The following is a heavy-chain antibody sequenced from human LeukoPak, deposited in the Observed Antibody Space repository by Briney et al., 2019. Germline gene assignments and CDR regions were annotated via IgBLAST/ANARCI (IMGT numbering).Heavy chain of an antibody. J-gene: IGHJ4*02. CDR1: GGSISSGGYY. D-gene: IGHD3-22*01. V-gene: IGHV4-31*03. Sequence: SETLSLTCTVSGGSISSGGYYWSWIRQHPGKGLEWIGYIYYSGSTYYNPSLKSRVTISVDTSKNQFSLKLSSVTAADTAVYYCARGVEDSSGYYYVDCWGQGTLVTVSS. CDR2: IYYSGST. CDR3: ARGVEDSSGYYYVDC.